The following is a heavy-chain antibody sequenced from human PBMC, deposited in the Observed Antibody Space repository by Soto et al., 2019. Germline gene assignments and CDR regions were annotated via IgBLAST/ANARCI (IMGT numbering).Heavy chain of an antibody. CDR1: GYSFTSYW. Sequence: GESLKISCKGSGYSFTSYWISWVRQMPGKGLEWMGRIDPSDSYTNYSPSFQGHVTISADKSICTAYLQWRSLKASDTAMYSCARHPITVTTSYYGMDVWRQAPTVTVS. V-gene: IGHV5-10-1*01. J-gene: IGHJ6*02. D-gene: IGHD4-17*01. CDR3: ARHPITVTTSYYGMDV. CDR2: IDPSDSYT.